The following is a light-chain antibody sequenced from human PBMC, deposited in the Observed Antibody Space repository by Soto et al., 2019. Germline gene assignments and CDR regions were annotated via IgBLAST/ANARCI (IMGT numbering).Light chain of an antibody. CDR2: DVS. V-gene: IGLV2-14*03. J-gene: IGLJ3*02. Sequence: QSALTQPASVSGSPGQSITISCTGTSSDVGGYNYVSWYQQKPGKGPRLIIYDVSNRPSGVSNRFSGSKSGNTASLTISGLQAEDEADYSCSSYTSSGAPVFGGGTKLTVL. CDR1: SSDVGGYNY. CDR3: SSYTSSGAPV.